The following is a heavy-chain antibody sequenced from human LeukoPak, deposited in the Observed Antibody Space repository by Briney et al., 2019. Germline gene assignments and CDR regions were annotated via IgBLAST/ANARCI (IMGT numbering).Heavy chain of an antibody. V-gene: IGHV3-48*04. CDR2: ISRGSSTI. CDR1: GFTFSSYS. J-gene: IGHJ4*02. Sequence: GGSLRLSCAASGFTFSSYSMNWVRQAPGKGLEWVSYISRGSSTIYYADSMKGRFTISRDNAKNSLYLQMNSLRAEDTAMYYCARERELSFDYWGQGTLVTVSS. CDR3: ARERELSFDY. D-gene: IGHD1-26*01.